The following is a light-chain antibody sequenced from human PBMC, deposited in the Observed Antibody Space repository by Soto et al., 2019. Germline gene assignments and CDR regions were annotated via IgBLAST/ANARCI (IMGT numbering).Light chain of an antibody. CDR1: QGMSSF. CDR3: QQLNTYPIT. V-gene: IGKV1-9*01. CDR2: AAS. Sequence: DIQLTQSPSLLSASVGDRVTITCRASQGMSSFLAWYQQNPGKAPKLLIYAASTLQSGVPSRFSGSGSGTEFILTISSLQPEDFATYYCQQLNTYPITFGQGTRLEIK. J-gene: IGKJ5*01.